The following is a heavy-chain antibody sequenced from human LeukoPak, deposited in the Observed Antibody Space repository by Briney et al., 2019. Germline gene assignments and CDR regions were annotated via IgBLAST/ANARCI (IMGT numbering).Heavy chain of an antibody. V-gene: IGHV1-8*01. CDR2: MNPNSGNT. CDR1: GYTFTSYD. J-gene: IGHJ3*02. CDR3: ARVLPERGADAFDI. Sequence: GASVKVSCKASGYTFTSYDINWVRQATGQGLEWMGWMNPNSGNTGYAQKFRGRVTMTRNTSISTAYMELSSLRSEDTAVYYCARVLPERGADAFDIWGQGTMVTVSS.